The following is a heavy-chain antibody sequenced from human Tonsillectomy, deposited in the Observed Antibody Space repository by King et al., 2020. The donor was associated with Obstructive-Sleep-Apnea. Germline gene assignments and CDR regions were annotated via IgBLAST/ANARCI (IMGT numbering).Heavy chain of an antibody. Sequence: VQLVESGGGLVQPGGSLRLSFAAPGFTFTSYWMTWVRQAPGKGLEWVANIKQDGREKYYVDSVKGRFTISKDNAKNSVDLQMHSLRGEDTAVYYCARVVLAAFDIWGQGTVVTVSS. CDR1: GFTFTSYW. CDR3: ARVVLAAFDI. J-gene: IGHJ3*02. CDR2: IKQDGREK. V-gene: IGHV3-7*01.